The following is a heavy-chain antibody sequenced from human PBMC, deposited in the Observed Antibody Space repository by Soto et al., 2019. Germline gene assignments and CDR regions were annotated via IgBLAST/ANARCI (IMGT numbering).Heavy chain of an antibody. CDR3: ARTDSYYYDSSGYYPESAFDI. CDR1: GFSLSNARMG. V-gene: IGHV2-26*01. D-gene: IGHD3-22*01. CDR2: IFSKDEK. J-gene: IGHJ3*02. Sequence: QVTLKESGPVLVKPTETLTLTCTVSGFSLSNARMGVSWIRQPPGKALEWLAHIFSKDEKSYSTSLKSRLTISKDPSKRQVVLTMTNMDPVDTATYYCARTDSYYYDSSGYYPESAFDIWVQGTMVTVSS.